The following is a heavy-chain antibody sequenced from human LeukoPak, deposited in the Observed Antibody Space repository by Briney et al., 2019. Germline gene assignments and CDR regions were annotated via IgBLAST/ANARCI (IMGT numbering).Heavy chain of an antibody. CDR1: GFXFSSYA. D-gene: IGHD2-15*01. CDR2: ISDSGGST. V-gene: IGHV3-64D*09. Sequence: GGSLRLSCSASGFXFSSYAIHWVRQAPGKGLEYVSAISDSGGSTYYADSVKGRFTISRDNSKNTLHLQMSSLRAEDTAVYFCVRGYSFGPYGMDVWGQGTTVTVSS. CDR3: VRGYSFGPYGMDV. J-gene: IGHJ6*02.